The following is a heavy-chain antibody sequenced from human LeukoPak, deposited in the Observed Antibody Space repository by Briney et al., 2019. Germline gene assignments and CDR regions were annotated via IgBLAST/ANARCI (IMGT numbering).Heavy chain of an antibody. CDR1: GASISSSY. D-gene: IGHD3-22*01. CDR2: MSSGGST. Sequence: SETLSLTCTVSGASISSSYCTWIRQSAGEGLEWIGRMSSGGSTTYNPSFKGRVTMSLDTSKRPFSLNLSSVTAADTAVYYCATDQTYYVRSGYYYVTYWQHWGQGILVTVSS. J-gene: IGHJ1*01. V-gene: IGHV4-4*07. CDR3: ATDQTYYVRSGYYYVTYWQH.